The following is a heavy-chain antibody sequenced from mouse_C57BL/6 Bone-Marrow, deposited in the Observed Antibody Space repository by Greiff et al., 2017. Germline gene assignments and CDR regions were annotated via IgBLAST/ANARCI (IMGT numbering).Heavy chain of an antibody. Sequence: QVQLQQPGAELVKPGASVKLSCKASGYTFTSYWMHWVKQRPGQGLEWIGMIHPNSGSTNYNEKFKSKATLTVDKSSSTAYMQLSSLTSEDSAVYDGASGGSLLLYAIDYWCQGTSVTVSS. V-gene: IGHV1-64*01. D-gene: IGHD2-10*01. CDR1: GYTFTSYW. CDR3: ASGGSLLLYAIDY. J-gene: IGHJ4*01. CDR2: IHPNSGST.